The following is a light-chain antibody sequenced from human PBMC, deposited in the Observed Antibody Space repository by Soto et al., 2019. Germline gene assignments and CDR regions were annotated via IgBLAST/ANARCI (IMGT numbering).Light chain of an antibody. CDR1: QSVSSSY. J-gene: IGKJ4*01. V-gene: IGKV3-20*01. CDR3: QQYGSSPLT. CDR2: GAS. Sequence: EIVLTQSPGTLSLSPGERATLSCRASQSVSSSYLAWYQQKPGQAPRLLIYGASSRATGIPDRFSGSGSGTDFTLTISRLEPEDVAVYDCQQYGSSPLTCGGGTKVESK.